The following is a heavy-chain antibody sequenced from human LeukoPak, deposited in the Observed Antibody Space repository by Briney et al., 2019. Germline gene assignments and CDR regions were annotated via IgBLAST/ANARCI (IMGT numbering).Heavy chain of an antibody. D-gene: IGHD3-22*01. CDR3: ARDGDYYDSRGDAFDI. CDR1: GFTFSSYS. Sequence: PGGSLRLSCAASGFTFSSYSMNWVRQAPGKGLEWVSSISSSSSYIYYADSVKGRFTISRDNAKNSLYLQMNSLRAEDTAVYYCARDGDYYDSRGDAFDIWGQGAMATVAS. V-gene: IGHV3-21*01. J-gene: IGHJ3*02. CDR2: ISSSSSYI.